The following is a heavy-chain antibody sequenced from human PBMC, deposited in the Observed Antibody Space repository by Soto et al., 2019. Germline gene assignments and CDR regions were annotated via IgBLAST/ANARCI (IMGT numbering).Heavy chain of an antibody. Sequence: GPPVKVSCKASGGTFSSYAISWVRQAPGQGLEWMGGIIPIFGTANYAQKFQGRVTITADESTSTAYMELSSLRSEGTAVYYCARKGSIVGATRAFDIWGQGTMVTVSS. V-gene: IGHV1-69*13. D-gene: IGHD1-26*01. CDR3: ARKGSIVGATRAFDI. CDR2: IIPIFGTA. CDR1: GGTFSSYA. J-gene: IGHJ3*02.